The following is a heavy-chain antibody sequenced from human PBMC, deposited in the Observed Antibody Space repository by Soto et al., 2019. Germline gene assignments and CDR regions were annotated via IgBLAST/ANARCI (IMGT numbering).Heavy chain of an antibody. CDR3: ARDLGGEYCGGDCYWENAFDI. CDR1: GGSISSYY. J-gene: IGHJ3*02. D-gene: IGHD2-21*02. V-gene: IGHV4-59*01. Sequence: SEALSLTCTVSGGSISSYYWSWIRQPPGKGLEWIGYIYYSGSTNYNPSLKSRVTISVDTSKNQFSLKLSSVTAADTAVYYCARDLGGEYCGGDCYWENAFDIWGQGTMVTVSS. CDR2: IYYSGST.